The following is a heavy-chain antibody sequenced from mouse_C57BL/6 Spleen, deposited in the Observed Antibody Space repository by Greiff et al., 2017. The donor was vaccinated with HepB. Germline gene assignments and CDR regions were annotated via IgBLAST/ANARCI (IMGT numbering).Heavy chain of an antibody. J-gene: IGHJ4*01. CDR3: ANCGNCGAMDY. CDR2: INPSSGYT. V-gene: IGHV1-4*01. D-gene: IGHD2-1*01. CDR1: GYTFTSYT. Sequence: VQLKESGAELARPGASVKMSCKASGYTFTSYTMHWVKQRPGQGLEWIGYINPSSGYTKYNQKFKDKATLTADKSSSTAYMQLSSQTSVDSAVYYCANCGNCGAMDYWGQGTTVTVSS.